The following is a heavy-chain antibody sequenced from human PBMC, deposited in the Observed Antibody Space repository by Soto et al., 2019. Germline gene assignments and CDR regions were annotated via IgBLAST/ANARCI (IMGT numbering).Heavy chain of an antibody. CDR3: AREPGPTSIAVAGGN. CDR2: IKQDGREK. V-gene: IGHV3-7*01. Sequence: EVQLVESGGGLVQPGGSLRLSCAASGFTFSSYWMSWVRQAPGKGLEWVANIKQDGREKYYVDSEKGRFTISRDNAKNSLYLQMTSLRAEDTAVYYCAREPGPTSIAVAGGNWGRGTLVTVSS. J-gene: IGHJ4*02. D-gene: IGHD6-19*01. CDR1: GFTFSSYW.